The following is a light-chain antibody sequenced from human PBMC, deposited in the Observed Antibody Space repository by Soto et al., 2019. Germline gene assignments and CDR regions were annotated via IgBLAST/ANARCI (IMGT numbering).Light chain of an antibody. V-gene: IGKV1-33*01. CDR3: QQYDNLPLT. CDR2: DAS. Sequence: DIQMTQSPSSLSASVGYRFTITCQASQNINNYLNWYQQKPGRAPKLLIYDASDLETGVPSRFSGSGSGTDFTFTINSLQPEDIATYYCQQYDNLPLTFGGGTKVDIK. CDR1: QNINNY. J-gene: IGKJ4*01.